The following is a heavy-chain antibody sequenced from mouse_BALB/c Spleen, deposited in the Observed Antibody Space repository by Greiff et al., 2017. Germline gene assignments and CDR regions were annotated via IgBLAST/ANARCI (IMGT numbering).Heavy chain of an antibody. Sequence: EVQLVESGGGLVQPGGSLKLSCAASGFTFSSYGMSWVRQTPDKRLELVATINSNGGSTYYPDSVKGRFTISRDNAKNTLYLQMSSLKSEDTAMYYCARERYDYFFDYWGQGTTLTVSS. CDR2: INSNGGST. CDR1: GFTFSSYG. CDR3: ARERYDYFFDY. V-gene: IGHV5-6-3*01. J-gene: IGHJ2*01. D-gene: IGHD2-4*01.